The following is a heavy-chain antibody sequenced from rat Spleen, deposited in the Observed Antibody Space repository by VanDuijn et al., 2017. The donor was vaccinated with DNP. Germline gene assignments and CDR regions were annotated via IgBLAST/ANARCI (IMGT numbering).Heavy chain of an antibody. D-gene: IGHD1-4*01. Sequence: EVQLVESGGGLVQPGRSLKLSCAASGFTFSDSYMAWVRQAPKKGLEWVATIIYDGGATYYRDSVKGRFTISRDNAKTSLYLQMDSLRSEDTATYYCARLGPGYNYGAMDAWGQGTSVTVSS. CDR1: GFTFSDSY. CDR3: ARLGPGYNYGAMDA. J-gene: IGHJ4*01. CDR2: IIYDGGAT. V-gene: IGHV5-7*01.